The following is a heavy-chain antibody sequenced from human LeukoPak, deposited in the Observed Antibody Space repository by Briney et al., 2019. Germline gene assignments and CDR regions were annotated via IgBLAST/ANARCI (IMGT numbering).Heavy chain of an antibody. J-gene: IGHJ3*02. CDR1: GFTFSSYS. V-gene: IGHV3-21*01. CDR2: ISSSSGYI. Sequence: GGSLRLSCAASGFTFSSYSMNWVRQAPGKGLEWVSSISSSSGYIYYADSVKGRFTISRDNAKNSLYLQMNSLRAEDTAVYYCERPLSPRYCSSTSCQGALDIWGQGTMVTVSS. D-gene: IGHD2-2*01. CDR3: ERPLSPRYCSSTSCQGALDI.